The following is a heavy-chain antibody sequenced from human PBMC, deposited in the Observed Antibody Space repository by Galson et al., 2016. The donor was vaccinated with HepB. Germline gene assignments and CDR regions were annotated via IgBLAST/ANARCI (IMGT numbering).Heavy chain of an antibody. D-gene: IGHD3-10*01. CDR3: AHRRLAYYHASEFDL. CDR2: IYWQDDK. CDR1: GFSLSTSAEG. Sequence: PALVKPTQTLTLTCTFSGFSLSTSAEGVGWIRQPPGKALEWLGIIYWQDDKRYSPSLRSRLSITKDTSKNQVVLTMTNMAPVDTATYYCAHRRLAYYHASEFDLWGQGTLVTVSS. J-gene: IGHJ4*02. V-gene: IGHV2-5*01.